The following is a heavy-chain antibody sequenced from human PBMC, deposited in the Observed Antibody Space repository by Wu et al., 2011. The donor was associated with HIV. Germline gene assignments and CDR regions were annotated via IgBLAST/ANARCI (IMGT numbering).Heavy chain of an antibody. CDR3: ARVGRTAGNYGFDFYYYGLDV. D-gene: IGHD3-10*01. J-gene: IGHJ6*02. CDR2: ISAYNGNT. Sequence: QVQLVQSGAEVKKPGASVKVSCKASGYTFTSYGISWVRQAPGQGLEWMGWISAYNGNTNYARKLQGRVTMTTDTSTSTAYMELRHLTSNDTAVYFCARVGRTAGNYGFDFYYYGLDVWGQGTTVIVSS. CDR1: GYTFTSYG. V-gene: IGHV1-18*01.